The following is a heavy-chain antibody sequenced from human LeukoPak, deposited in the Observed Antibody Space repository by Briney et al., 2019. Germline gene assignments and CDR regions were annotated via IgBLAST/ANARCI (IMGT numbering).Heavy chain of an antibody. CDR2: MNPNSGNT. J-gene: IGHJ4*02. CDR3: ARGIAARPVYYFDY. Sequence: ASVKVSCKASGYTFTSYDINWVRQATGQGLEWMGWMNPNSGNTGYAQKFQGRVTMTRNTSISTAYMELSSLRSEDTAVYYCARGIAARPVYYFDYWGQGTLVTVSS. CDR1: GYTFTSYD. V-gene: IGHV1-8*01. D-gene: IGHD6-6*01.